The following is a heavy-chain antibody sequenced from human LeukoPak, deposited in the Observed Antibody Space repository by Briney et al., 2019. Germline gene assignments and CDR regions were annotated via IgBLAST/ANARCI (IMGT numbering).Heavy chain of an antibody. D-gene: IGHD6-13*01. CDR1: GYTFTSYD. V-gene: IGHV1-8*02. CDR3: ARALGSSSSWYYYYYMDV. CDR2: MYPNSGNT. Sequence: ASVKVSCKASGYTFTSYDINWVRQATGQGLEWMGWMYPNSGNTGYAQKLQGRVTMTTDTSTSTAYMELRSLRSDDTAVYYCARALGSSSSWYYYYYMDVWGKGTTVTVSS. J-gene: IGHJ6*03.